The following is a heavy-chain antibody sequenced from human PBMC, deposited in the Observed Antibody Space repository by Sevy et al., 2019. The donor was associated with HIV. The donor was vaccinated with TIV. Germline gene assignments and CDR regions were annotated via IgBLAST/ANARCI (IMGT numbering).Heavy chain of an antibody. J-gene: IGHJ4*02. D-gene: IGHD3-10*01. CDR3: ARDPLYYSHRDSYHLKYYFDY. V-gene: IGHV3-33*01. CDR2: IWHDGNYK. Sequence: GGSLRLSCGASGFAFSCYGMHWVRQAPGKGLEWVAVIWHDGNYKYYADSVKGRFTISRDNSKNTLYLQMNSLRGDDSAVYFCARDPLYYSHRDSYHLKYYFDYWGQGTQVTVSS. CDR1: GFAFSCYG.